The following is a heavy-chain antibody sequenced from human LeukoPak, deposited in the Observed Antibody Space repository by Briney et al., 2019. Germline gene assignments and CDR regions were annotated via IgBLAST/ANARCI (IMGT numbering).Heavy chain of an antibody. CDR3: AREKISDNYRGVFDY. J-gene: IGHJ4*02. V-gene: IGHV4-59*11. CDR2: IYYSGST. D-gene: IGHD3-10*01. CDR1: GDSIASHY. Sequence: PSETLSLTCTVSGDSIASHYWSWIRQPPGKGLEWIGYIYYSGSTNYNPSLKSRVTISVDTSKSQFSLTLTSMTAADTAVYYCAREKISDNYRGVFDYWGQGTLVTVSS.